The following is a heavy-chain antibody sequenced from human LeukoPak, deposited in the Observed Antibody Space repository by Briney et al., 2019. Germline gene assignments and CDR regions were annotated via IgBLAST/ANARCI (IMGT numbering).Heavy chain of an antibody. Sequence: GGSLRLSCAASGFTVSSNYMSWARQAPGKGLEWVSVIYSGGSTYYADSVKGRFTISRDNSKNTLYLQMNSLRAEDTAVYYCARAVYYDSSGYYRDYWGQGTLVTVSS. J-gene: IGHJ4*02. CDR1: GFTVSSNY. D-gene: IGHD3-22*01. V-gene: IGHV3-66*01. CDR3: ARAVYYDSSGYYRDY. CDR2: IYSGGST.